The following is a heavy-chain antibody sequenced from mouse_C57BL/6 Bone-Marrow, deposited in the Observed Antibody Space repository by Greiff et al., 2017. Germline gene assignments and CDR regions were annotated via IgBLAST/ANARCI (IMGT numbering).Heavy chain of an antibody. V-gene: IGHV1-81*01. D-gene: IGHD1-1*01. Sequence: QVQLKESGAELARPGASVKLSCKASGYTFPSYGISWVKQRTGQGLEWIGDIYPRSGNTYYNEKFKGKATLTADKSSSTAYMELRSLTSEDSAVYFCAIYYYGIFAYWGQGTLVTVSA. CDR1: GYTFPSYG. J-gene: IGHJ3*01. CDR2: IYPRSGNT. CDR3: AIYYYGIFAY.